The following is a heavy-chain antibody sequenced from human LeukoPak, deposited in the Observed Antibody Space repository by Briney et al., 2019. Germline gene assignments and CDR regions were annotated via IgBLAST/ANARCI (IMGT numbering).Heavy chain of an antibody. CDR1: GYTFTSYA. J-gene: IGHJ6*02. CDR3: ARGLERNYYYGMDV. D-gene: IGHD1-1*01. V-gene: IGHV7-4-1*02. CDR2: ININTGNP. Sequence: GASVKVSCKASGYTFTSYAMNWVRQAPGQGLEWMGWININTGNPTYAQGFTGRFVFSLDTSVSTAYLQISSLKAEDTAVYYCARGLERNYYYGMDVWGQGTTVTVSS.